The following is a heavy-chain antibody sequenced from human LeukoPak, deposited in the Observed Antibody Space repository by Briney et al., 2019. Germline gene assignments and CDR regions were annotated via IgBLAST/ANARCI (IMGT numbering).Heavy chain of an antibody. CDR2: ISAYNGNI. CDR1: GYTFTSYV. Sequence: AAVKVTCKASGYTFTSYVISWVRQAPGQGREWMGWISAYNGNINYAQKVQGRVTMTTDTSTSTAYMELRSLRPDDTAVYYCARDPSSGWYTRPDYWGQGTLVTVSS. J-gene: IGHJ4*02. D-gene: IGHD6-19*01. V-gene: IGHV1-18*04. CDR3: ARDPSSGWYTRPDY.